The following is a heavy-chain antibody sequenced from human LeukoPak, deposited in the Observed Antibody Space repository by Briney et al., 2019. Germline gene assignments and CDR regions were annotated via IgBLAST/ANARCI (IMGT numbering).Heavy chain of an antibody. CDR2: IVPIFDIV. J-gene: IGHJ6*02. V-gene: IGHV1-69*04. D-gene: IGHD1-14*01. CDR3: ARAPAGMDV. Sequence: SVKVSCKASGGTFNNYAITWVRQAPGQGLEWMGRIVPIFDIVNYTQKFQGRVTITADTITNTAYMELSSLRSEDTAVYFCARAPAGMDVWGQGTTVIVSS. CDR1: GGTFNNYA.